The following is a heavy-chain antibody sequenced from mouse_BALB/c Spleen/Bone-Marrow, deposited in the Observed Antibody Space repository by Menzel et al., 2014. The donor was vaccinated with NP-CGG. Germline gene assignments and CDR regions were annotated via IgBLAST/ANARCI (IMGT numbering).Heavy chain of an antibody. Sequence: VKVVDSGAEVVNPGASVKLSCRTSGYTFTNYWIQWVKQRPGQSLGWIGEIFPGTDTTYYNEKFKDKATLTIDTSSSTAYMQLSNLTSEDSAVYFCARNYDYDEGAWFTYWGQGTLVTVSA. J-gene: IGHJ3*01. CDR3: ARNYDYDEGAWFTY. V-gene: IGHV1S132*01. CDR2: IFPGTDTT. CDR1: GYTFTNYW. D-gene: IGHD2-4*01.